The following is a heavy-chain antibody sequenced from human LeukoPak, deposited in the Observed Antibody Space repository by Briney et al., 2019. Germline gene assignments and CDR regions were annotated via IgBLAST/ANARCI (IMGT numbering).Heavy chain of an antibody. J-gene: IGHJ4*02. CDR1: GGTFSSYV. CDR3: AMAGEMATIDY. Sequence: ASVKVSCKASGGTFSSYVISWVRQAPGQGLEWMGGIIPIFGTANYAQKFQGRVTITADESTSTAYMELSSLRAEDTAVYYCAMAGEMATIDYWGQGTLVTVSS. V-gene: IGHV1-69*13. D-gene: IGHD5-24*01. CDR2: IIPIFGTA.